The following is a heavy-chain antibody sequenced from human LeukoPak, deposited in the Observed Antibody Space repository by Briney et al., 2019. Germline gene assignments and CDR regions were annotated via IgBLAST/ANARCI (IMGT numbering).Heavy chain of an antibody. J-gene: IGHJ6*02. V-gene: IGHV1-18*01. CDR1: GYTFTSYG. Sequence: ASVKVSCKASGYTFTSYGISWVRRAPGQGLEWMGWISAYNGNTNYAQKLQGRVTMTTDTSTSTAYMELRSLRSDDTAVYYCARVSSSSTPRLIYYYYYGMDVWGQGTTVTVSS. CDR2: ISAYNGNT. CDR3: ARVSSSSTPRLIYYYYYGMDV. D-gene: IGHD6-6*01.